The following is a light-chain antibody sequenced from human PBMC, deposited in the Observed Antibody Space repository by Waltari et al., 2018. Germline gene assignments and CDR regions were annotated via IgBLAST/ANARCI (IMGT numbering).Light chain of an antibody. V-gene: IGLV3-19*01. CDR1: SLRSYY. CDR2: GKN. J-gene: IGLJ2*01. CDR3: NFRGSSGNLVV. Sequence: SSELTQDPAVSVALGQTVRIPCQGDSLRSYYASWYQQKPAQAPVTVIYGKNNRHSGIPDRFAGSNSGSTAFLTFTVAQAEDEADYHCNFRGSSGNLVVFGGGTKLTVL.